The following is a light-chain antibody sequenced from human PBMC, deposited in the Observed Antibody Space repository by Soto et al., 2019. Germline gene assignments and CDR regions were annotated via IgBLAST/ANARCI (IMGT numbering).Light chain of an antibody. Sequence: QSALTQPRSVSGSPGQSVTISCTGTSSDVGGYNYVSWYQQRPGKAPKLMIYDVSKRPSGVPDRFSGSKSGNTASLTISGLQAEDEADYYCCSYAGSSYVFGTGTRSPS. J-gene: IGLJ1*01. V-gene: IGLV2-11*01. CDR3: CSYAGSSYV. CDR2: DVS. CDR1: SSDVGGYNY.